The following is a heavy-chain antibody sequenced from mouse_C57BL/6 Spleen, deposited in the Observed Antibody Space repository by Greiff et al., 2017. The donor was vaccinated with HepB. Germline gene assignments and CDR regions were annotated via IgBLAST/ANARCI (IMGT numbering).Heavy chain of an antibody. CDR1: GFTFSDYG. CDR2: ISSGSSTI. V-gene: IGHV5-17*01. J-gene: IGHJ4*01. CDR3: AIDVDYAMDY. Sequence: DVQLVESGGGLVKPGGSLKLSCAASGFTFSDYGMHWVRQAPEKGLEWVAYISSGSSTIYYADTVKGRFTISRDNAKNTLFLQMTSLRSEDTAMYYCAIDVDYAMDYWGQGTSVTVSS.